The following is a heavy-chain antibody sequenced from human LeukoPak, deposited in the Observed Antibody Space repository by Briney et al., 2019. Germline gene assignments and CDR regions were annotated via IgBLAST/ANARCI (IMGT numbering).Heavy chain of an antibody. CDR2: INPNSGGT. J-gene: IGHJ5*02. CDR3: ARGGGLEWLLYRSDWFDP. Sequence: ASVKVSCKASGYTFTGYYMHWVRQAPGQGLEWMGWINPNSGGTNYAQKFQGRVTMTRDTSISTAYMELSRLRSDDTAVYYCARGGGLEWLLYRSDWFDPWGQGTLVTVSS. V-gene: IGHV1-2*02. D-gene: IGHD3-3*01. CDR1: GYTFTGYY.